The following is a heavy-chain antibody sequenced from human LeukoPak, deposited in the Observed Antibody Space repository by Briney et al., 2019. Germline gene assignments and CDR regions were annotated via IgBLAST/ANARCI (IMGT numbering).Heavy chain of an antibody. CDR3: ARGGFGEFPGFQH. D-gene: IGHD3-10*01. CDR2: TYYRSKWYN. J-gene: IGHJ1*01. Sequence: SQTLSLTCAISGDSVSSNSAAWHWLRQSPSRGLEWLGRTYYRSKWYNDYAVSVKSQITINPDTSKNQFSLQLNSVTPEDTAVYYCARGGFGEFPGFQHWGQGTLVAVSS. CDR1: GDSVSSNSAA. V-gene: IGHV6-1*01.